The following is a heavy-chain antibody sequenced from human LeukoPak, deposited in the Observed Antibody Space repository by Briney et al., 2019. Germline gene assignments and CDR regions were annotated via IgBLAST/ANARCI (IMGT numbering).Heavy chain of an antibody. Sequence: PSETLSLACTVSGGSISSGDYYWSWIRQPPGKGLEWIAYMYYSGSTYYNPSLKSRVTMSADTSKNQLSLKLSSVTAADTAVYYCARPYYYDSRIDPWGQGILVTVSS. J-gene: IGHJ5*02. D-gene: IGHD3-22*01. CDR2: MYYSGST. CDR3: ARPYYYDSRIDP. V-gene: IGHV4-30-4*01. CDR1: GGSISSGDYY.